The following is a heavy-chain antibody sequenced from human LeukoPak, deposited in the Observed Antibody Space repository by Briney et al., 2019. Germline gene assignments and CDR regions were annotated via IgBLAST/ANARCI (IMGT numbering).Heavy chain of an antibody. D-gene: IGHD2-15*01. CDR1: GGSISSHY. CDR3: GRDALVGYFSYYYMDV. Sequence: SETLSLTCTVSGGSISSHYWTWIRQTPVKGLEWIGDISNSGSTSYNPSLKSRVTISIDTSKNQFSLKLSSVTAADTAVYYCGRDALVGYFSYYYMDVWGKGTTVTVSS. J-gene: IGHJ6*03. CDR2: ISNSGST. V-gene: IGHV4-59*11.